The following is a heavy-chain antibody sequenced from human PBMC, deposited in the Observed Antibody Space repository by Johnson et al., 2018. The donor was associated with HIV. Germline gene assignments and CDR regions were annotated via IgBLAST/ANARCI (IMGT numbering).Heavy chain of an antibody. J-gene: IGHJ3*02. CDR2: IYSGGST. D-gene: IGHD6-13*01. CDR1: GFTVNSNY. Sequence: VQLVESGGGLVQPGGSLRLSCAASGFTVNSNYMSWVRQAPGQGLEWVSVIYSGGSTYYAVSVKGRFTISRDNSKTTLYLQRNSLRAGDTAVYYCARAGSSPAANDAFDIWGQGTMVTVSS. CDR3: ARAGSSPAANDAFDI. V-gene: IGHV3-66*01.